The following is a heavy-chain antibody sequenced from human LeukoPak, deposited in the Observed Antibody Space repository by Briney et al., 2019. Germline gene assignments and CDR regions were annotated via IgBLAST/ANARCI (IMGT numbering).Heavy chain of an antibody. D-gene: IGHD3-10*01. CDR3: ARGSGTTYRPSDY. CDR1: GGSIISYY. J-gene: IGHJ4*02. Sequence: PSETLSLTCTVSGGSIISYYWSWIRQPPGKGLEYIGYIYYSGSTNYNPFLKSRVTISVDTSKNQFSLNLRSVTAADTAVYYCARGSGTTYRPSDYWGQGILVTVSS. CDR2: IYYSGST. V-gene: IGHV4-59*13.